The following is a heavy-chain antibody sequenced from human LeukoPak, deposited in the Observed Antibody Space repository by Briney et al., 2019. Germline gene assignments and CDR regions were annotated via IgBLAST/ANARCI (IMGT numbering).Heavy chain of an antibody. CDR1: GGSISSYY. D-gene: IGHD2-15*01. CDR3: ARDTPTAYCSVGSCYFDY. V-gene: IGHV4-4*07. J-gene: IGHJ4*02. Sequence: SETLSLTCTVSGGSISSYYWSWIRQPAGKGLEWIGRIYTSGSTNYNPSLKSRVTMSVDTSKNQFSLKLSSVTAADTAVYYCARDTPTAYCSVGSCYFDYWGQGSLVTVSS. CDR2: IYTSGST.